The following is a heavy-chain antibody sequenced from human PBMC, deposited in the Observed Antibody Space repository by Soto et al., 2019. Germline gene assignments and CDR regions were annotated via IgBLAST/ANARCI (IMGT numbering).Heavy chain of an antibody. J-gene: IGHJ3*02. CDR3: ARESATTHDGFDI. Sequence: QVQVVQSGAEVKKPGASVKVSCKTSGYTFTSYDISWVRQAPGQGLEGMGWISGYNGNTNYAQKLQGRVTMTTDTSTSTAYLELRSLRSDDTDVYYCARESATTHDGFDIWGQGTMVIVSS. V-gene: IGHV1-18*01. D-gene: IGHD4-17*01. CDR2: ISGYNGNT. CDR1: GYTFTSYD.